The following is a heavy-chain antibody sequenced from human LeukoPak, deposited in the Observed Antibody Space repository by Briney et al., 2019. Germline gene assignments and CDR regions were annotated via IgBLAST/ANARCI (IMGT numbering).Heavy chain of an antibody. CDR1: RFTFGTYG. CDR3: AKAGGALWSAFDI. CDR2: IRSDGSNK. V-gene: IGHV3-30*02. D-gene: IGHD4-23*01. Sequence: GGSLRLSCAASRFTFGTYGMHWVRQAPGKGLEWVAFIRSDGSNKYYADSVKGRFTISRDNSNNTLYLQMNSLRAEDTAVYHCAKAGGALWSAFDIWGQGTMVTVSS. J-gene: IGHJ3*02.